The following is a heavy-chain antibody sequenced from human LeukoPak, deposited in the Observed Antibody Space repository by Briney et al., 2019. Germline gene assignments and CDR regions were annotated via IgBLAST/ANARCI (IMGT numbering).Heavy chain of an antibody. J-gene: IGHJ4*02. CDR1: GYPISSGYY. V-gene: IGHV4-38-2*02. D-gene: IGHD3-16*01. CDR2: IYHSGST. CDR3: ARDRTFGDFDY. Sequence: SETLSLTCAVSGYPISSGYYWGWIRQPPGKGLEWIGSIYHSGSTYYNPSLKSRVTISVDTSKNQFSLKLSSVTAADTAVYYCARDRTFGDFDYWGQGTLVTVSS.